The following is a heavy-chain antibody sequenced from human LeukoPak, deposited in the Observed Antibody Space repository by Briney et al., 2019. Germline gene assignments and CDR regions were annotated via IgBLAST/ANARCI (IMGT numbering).Heavy chain of an antibody. D-gene: IGHD6-19*01. Sequence: SETLSLTCTVSGGSISSYYWSWIRQPPGKGLEWIGYIYYSGSTNYNPSLKSRVTISVDTSKNQFSLKLSSVTAADTAVYYCARDLSDSGWYHFDYWGQGTLVTVSS. CDR3: ARDLSDSGWYHFDY. CDR2: IYYSGST. V-gene: IGHV4-59*01. J-gene: IGHJ4*02. CDR1: GGSISSYY.